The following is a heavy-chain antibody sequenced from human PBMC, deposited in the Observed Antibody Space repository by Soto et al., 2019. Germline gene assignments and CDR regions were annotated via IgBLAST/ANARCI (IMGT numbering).Heavy chain of an antibody. J-gene: IGHJ6*02. CDR3: ARGVNIVVVPAAIRGRDITGTHGMDV. CDR2: ISYDGSNK. Sequence: LRLSCAASGFTFSSYAMHWVRQAPGKGLEWVAVISYDGSNKYYADSVKGRFTISRDNSKNTLYLQMNSLRAEDTAVYYCARGVNIVVVPAAIRGRDITGTHGMDVWGQGTPVTVYS. CDR1: GFTFSSYA. V-gene: IGHV3-30-3*01. D-gene: IGHD2-2*02.